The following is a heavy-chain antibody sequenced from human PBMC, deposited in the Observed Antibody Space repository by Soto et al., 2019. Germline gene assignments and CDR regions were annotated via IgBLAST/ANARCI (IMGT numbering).Heavy chain of an antibody. J-gene: IGHJ4*02. V-gene: IGHV3-48*03. Sequence: GGSLRLSCAVSGFSFSGYEMNWVRQAPGKGLEWISYISNSGVTTYYADSVKGRFTISRYNDKNSLFLQMNSLRAEDTAVYYCARAPDSSGWYVFDNWGQGTLVTV. D-gene: IGHD6-13*01. CDR2: ISNSGVTT. CDR3: ARAPDSSGWYVFDN. CDR1: GFSFSGYE.